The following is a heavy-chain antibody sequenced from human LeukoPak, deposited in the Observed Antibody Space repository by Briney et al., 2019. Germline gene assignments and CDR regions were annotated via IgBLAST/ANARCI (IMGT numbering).Heavy chain of an antibody. V-gene: IGHV3-74*01. J-gene: IGHJ4*02. Sequence: GGSQRLSCAASGFTLSAYWMHWVRQAPGKGLTWVSRINGDGSDTPYADSVKGRFTNSRDNARSTLYLQMNSLRAEDTAVYYCARGTTSGWPDFFDYWGQGVLVIVSS. CDR3: ARGTTSGWPDFFDY. CDR1: GFTLSAYW. D-gene: IGHD6-19*01. CDR2: INGDGSDT.